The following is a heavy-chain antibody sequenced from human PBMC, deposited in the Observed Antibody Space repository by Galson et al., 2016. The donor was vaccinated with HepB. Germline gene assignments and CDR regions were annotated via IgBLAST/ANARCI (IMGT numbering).Heavy chain of an antibody. J-gene: IGHJ4*02. CDR1: GITFSDHA. V-gene: IGHV3-23*01. D-gene: IGHD3-22*01. Sequence: SVRLSCAASGITFSDHAFNWVRQAPGKGLKWVATISADGRGTHYADSVRGRFIISRDDSMSQVFLQRNSLRDEDTALYYCAIDFDSSRTYEVGHWGQGTQVTVSS. CDR2: ISADGRGT. CDR3: AIDFDSSRTYEVGH.